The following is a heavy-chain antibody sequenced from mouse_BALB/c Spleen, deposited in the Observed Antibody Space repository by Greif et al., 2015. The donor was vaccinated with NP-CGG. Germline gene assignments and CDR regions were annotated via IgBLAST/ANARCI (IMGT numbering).Heavy chain of an antibody. V-gene: IGHV14-4*02. J-gene: IGHJ3*01. CDR2: IDPENGDT. CDR1: GFNIRDYY. CDR3: NAYDYDVAWFAY. D-gene: IGHD2-4*01. Sequence: VQLKDSGAELVRSGASVKLSCTASGFNIRDYYMHWVKQRPEQGLEWIGWIDPENGDTEYAPKFQGKATMTADTSSNTAYLQLSNLTSEDTAVYYCNAYDYDVAWFAYWGQGTLVTVSA.